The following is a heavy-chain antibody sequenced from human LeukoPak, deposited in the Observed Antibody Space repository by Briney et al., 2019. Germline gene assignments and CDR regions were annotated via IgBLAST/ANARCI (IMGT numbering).Heavy chain of an antibody. CDR1: GFTFSSYS. J-gene: IGHJ4*02. CDR2: ISSSSSYI. V-gene: IGHV3-21*01. Sequence: GGSLRLSCAASGFTFSSYSMNWVRQAPGKGLEWVSSISSSSSYIYYADSVKGRFTISRDNAKNSLYLQMNSLRAEDTAVYYCAQTFGYCSGGSCYLDWGQGTLVTVSS. CDR3: AQTFGYCSGGSCYLD. D-gene: IGHD2-15*01.